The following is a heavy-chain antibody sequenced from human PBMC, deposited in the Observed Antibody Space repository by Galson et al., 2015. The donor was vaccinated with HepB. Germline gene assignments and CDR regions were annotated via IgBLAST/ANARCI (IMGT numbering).Heavy chain of an antibody. Sequence: SLRLSCAASGFTFSDYYMSWIRQAPGKGLEWVSYISSSSSYTNYADSVKGRFTISRDNAKNSLYLQMNSLRAEDTAVYYCARGPIYCSSTSCSEGNWFDPWGQGTLVTVSS. CDR1: GFTFSDYY. V-gene: IGHV3-11*06. D-gene: IGHD2-2*01. J-gene: IGHJ5*02. CDR3: ARGPIYCSSTSCSEGNWFDP. CDR2: ISSSSSYT.